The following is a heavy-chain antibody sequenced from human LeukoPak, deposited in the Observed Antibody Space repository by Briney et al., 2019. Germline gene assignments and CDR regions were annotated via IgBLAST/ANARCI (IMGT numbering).Heavy chain of an antibody. J-gene: IGHJ4*02. CDR2: IGTAGDT. CDR3: AREAIAVAGH. D-gene: IGHD6-19*01. Sequence: GGSLRLSCAASGFTFRTYDFHWVRQVKGIGLEWVSGIGTAGDTYYAGSVKGRFTISRENAKDSLYLQMNSLRAEDTAVYYCAREAIAVAGHWGQGTLVTVSS. V-gene: IGHV3-13*01. CDR1: GFTFRTYD.